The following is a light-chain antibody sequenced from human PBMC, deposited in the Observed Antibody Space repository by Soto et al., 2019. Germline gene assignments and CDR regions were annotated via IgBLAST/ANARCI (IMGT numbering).Light chain of an antibody. CDR1: QSISSY. Sequence: DIQMTQSPSSLSASVGDRVTITCRASQSISSYLNWYQQKPGKAPKLLIYAASSSQSGVPSRLSGSGSGTDFTLTISSLQPEDFATYYCQQSYSTPPWTFGQGTKVEIK. J-gene: IGKJ1*01. CDR2: AAS. CDR3: QQSYSTPPWT. V-gene: IGKV1-39*01.